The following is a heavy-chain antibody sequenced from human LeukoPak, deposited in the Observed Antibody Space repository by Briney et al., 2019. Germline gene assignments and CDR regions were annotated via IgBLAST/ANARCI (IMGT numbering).Heavy chain of an antibody. V-gene: IGHV3-20*04. D-gene: IGHD3-22*01. CDR1: GFTFDDYG. CDR3: ARVSGLGSYYDRSGYPDY. CDR2: INWNGGST. Sequence: PGGSLRLSCAASGFTFDDYGMSWVRQAPGKGLEWVAGINWNGGSTGYADSVKGRFTISRDNAKNSLYLQMNSLRAEDTALYYCARVSGLGSYYDRSGYPDYWGQGTLVTVSS. J-gene: IGHJ4*02.